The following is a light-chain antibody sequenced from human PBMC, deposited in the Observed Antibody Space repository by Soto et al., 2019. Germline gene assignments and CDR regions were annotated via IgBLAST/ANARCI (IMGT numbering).Light chain of an antibody. Sequence: EVVLTQSPATLSLSPGERATLSCRASQSFRGLLAWYQQKPGQAPRLLIYDAYNRATGIPPRFSGSGSGTEFSLTISSLQPDDFAVYYCQQRSSAITFGQGTRLEIK. CDR2: DAY. V-gene: IGKV3-11*01. CDR3: QQRSSAIT. J-gene: IGKJ5*01. CDR1: QSFRGL.